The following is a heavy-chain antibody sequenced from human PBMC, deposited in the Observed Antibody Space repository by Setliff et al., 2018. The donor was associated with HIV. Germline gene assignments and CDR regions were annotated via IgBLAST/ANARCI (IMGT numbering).Heavy chain of an antibody. D-gene: IGHD2-15*01. CDR2: ISSSGTT. V-gene: IGHV4-4*09. J-gene: IGHJ4*02. CDR3: ARLGRAIDDGGSSLRLDF. Sequence: KTSETLSLTCVVSDDSFSNYDWTWIRLPPGKALEWIGYISSSGTTNYNPSLRSRVTISIETSNTRFSLWLRSVTAADTATYFCARLGRAIDDGGSSLRLDFWGQGMLVTVSS. CDR1: DDSFSNYD.